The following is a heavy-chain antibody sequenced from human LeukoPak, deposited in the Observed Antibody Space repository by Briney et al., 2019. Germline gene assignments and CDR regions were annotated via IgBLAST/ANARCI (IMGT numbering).Heavy chain of an antibody. CDR1: GGSISSYY. D-gene: IGHD3-10*01. CDR3: ARTTMVRGTYYMDV. CDR2: IYYSGYT. J-gene: IGHJ6*03. Sequence: SETLSLTCSVSGGSISSYYWSWIRQPPGKGLEWIGYIYYSGYTNYNPSLKSRVTISVDTSKNQFSLKLSSVTAADTAVYYCARTTMVRGTYYMDVWGKGTTVTISS. V-gene: IGHV4-59*01.